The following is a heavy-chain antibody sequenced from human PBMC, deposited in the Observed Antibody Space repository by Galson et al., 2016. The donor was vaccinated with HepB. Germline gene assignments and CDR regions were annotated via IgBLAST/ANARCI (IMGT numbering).Heavy chain of an antibody. CDR1: GFIVNNNY. Sequence: LRLSCAVPGFIVNNNYMSWVRQAPGKGLEWVSVIYSGGSTYYADSVRGRFTISRDKSENTLYLQLNSLRAEDTAVYYCARGGDPGTLITVFGVVIPSSYYIDVWGKGTTVTVSS. CDR2: IYSGGST. CDR3: ARGGDPGTLITVFGVVIPSSYYIDV. J-gene: IGHJ6*03. D-gene: IGHD3-3*01. V-gene: IGHV3-53*01.